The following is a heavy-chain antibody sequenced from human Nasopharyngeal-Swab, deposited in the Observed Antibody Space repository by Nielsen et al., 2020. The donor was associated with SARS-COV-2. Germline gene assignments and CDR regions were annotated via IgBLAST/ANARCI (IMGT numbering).Heavy chain of an antibody. CDR2: INHSGST. V-gene: IGHV4-34*01. CDR3: ARDKWGLPTDY. J-gene: IGHJ4*02. D-gene: IGHD7-27*01. CDR1: GGSFSGYY. Sequence: SETLSLTCAVYGGSFSGYYWSWIRQPPGKGLEWIGEINHSGSTNYNPSLKSRVTISVDTSKNQFSLKLSSVTAADTAVYYCARDKWGLPTDYWGQGTLVTVSS.